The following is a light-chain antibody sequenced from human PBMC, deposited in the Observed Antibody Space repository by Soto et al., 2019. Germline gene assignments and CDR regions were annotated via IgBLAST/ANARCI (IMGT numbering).Light chain of an antibody. CDR1: DDIRDD. CDR2: AAS. V-gene: IGKV1-6*02. Sequence: AIQMTQSPSSLSASVGDRVTISCRASDDIRDDLGWYQQKPGKAPTLLIYAASILQSGVPSRFSGSGSGTDFTLTISSLQPEDVATYVCLQDYNYPPSFGGGTKVEI. CDR3: LQDYNYPPS. J-gene: IGKJ4*01.